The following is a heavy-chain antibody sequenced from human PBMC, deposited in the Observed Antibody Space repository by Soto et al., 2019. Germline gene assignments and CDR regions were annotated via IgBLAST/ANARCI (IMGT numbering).Heavy chain of an antibody. J-gene: IGHJ5*02. Sequence: QVQLVQSGAEVKKPGASVKVSCKASGYTFTSYAMHWVRQAPGQRLEWMGWINAGNGNTKYSQKFQGRVTITRDTSASTAYMELSSLRSEDTVVYYCAREEIYDFWSGYPSNWFDPWGQGTLVTVSS. V-gene: IGHV1-3*01. CDR2: INAGNGNT. CDR1: GYTFTSYA. D-gene: IGHD3-3*01. CDR3: AREEIYDFWSGYPSNWFDP.